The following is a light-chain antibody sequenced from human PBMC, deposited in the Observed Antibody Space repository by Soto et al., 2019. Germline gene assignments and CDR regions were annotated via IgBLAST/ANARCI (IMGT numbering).Light chain of an antibody. Sequence: DIQMTQSPSTLSASVGGRVTITRRASQSVGTWVAWYQQKPGKAPKLLIFGASNLESGVPSRFSGSGSGTEFTLTISSLQPDDFATYYCQHYNSYSEAFGQGTKVDIK. V-gene: IGKV1-5*01. CDR3: QHYNSYSEA. CDR2: GAS. J-gene: IGKJ1*01. CDR1: QSVGTW.